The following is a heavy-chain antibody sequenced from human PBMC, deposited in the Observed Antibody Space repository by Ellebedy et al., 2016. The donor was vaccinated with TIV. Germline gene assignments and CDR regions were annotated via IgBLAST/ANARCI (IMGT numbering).Heavy chain of an antibody. CDR3: AKPFVGHCISTICYVFDD. Sequence: PGGSLRLSCAASGFTFSSYSMHWVRQAPGKGLEWVASLSYDGNIEYYGESVKGRFTISRDTSKKTLYLHMNGLRAEDTAVHYCAKPFVGHCISTICYVFDDWGQGTLVTVSS. CDR2: LSYDGNIE. CDR1: GFTFSSYS. V-gene: IGHV3-30*18. J-gene: IGHJ4*02. D-gene: IGHD2-2*01.